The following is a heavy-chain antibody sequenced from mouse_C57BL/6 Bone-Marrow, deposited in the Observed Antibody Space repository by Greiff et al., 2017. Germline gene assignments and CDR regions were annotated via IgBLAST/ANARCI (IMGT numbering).Heavy chain of an antibody. CDR2: IHPNSGST. D-gene: IGHD1-1*01. J-gene: IGHJ1*03. CDR1: GYTFTSYW. CDR3: ARVDYYGSSYSWYFDV. Sequence: QVQLQQPGAELVKPGASVKLSCKASGYTFTSYWMHWVKQRPGQGLEWIGMIHPNSGSTNYNEKFKSKATLTVDKSSSTAYMQLSSLTSEDSAVXDGARVDYYGSSYSWYFDVWGTGTTVTVSS. V-gene: IGHV1-64*01.